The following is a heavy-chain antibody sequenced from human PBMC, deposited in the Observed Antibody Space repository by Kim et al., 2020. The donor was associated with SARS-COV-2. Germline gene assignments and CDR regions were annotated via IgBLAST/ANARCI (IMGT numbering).Heavy chain of an antibody. CDR3: ARDRGGNGAGFDY. CDR2: IYSGGST. CDR1: GLTVSGYY. Sequence: GGSLRLSCAASGLTVSGYYMSWVRQAPGKGLEWVSAIYSGGSTFYADSVEGRFTISRDDYENTVYLQMNSLRVDDTAVYFCARDRGGNGAGFDYWGQGTPVTVSS. J-gene: IGHJ4*02. D-gene: IGHD3-10*01. V-gene: IGHV3-53*01.